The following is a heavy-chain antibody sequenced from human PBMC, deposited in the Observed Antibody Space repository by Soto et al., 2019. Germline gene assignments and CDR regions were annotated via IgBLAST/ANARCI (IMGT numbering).Heavy chain of an antibody. CDR2: INHSGSA. Sequence: SETLSLTCAVYVVSFSGYYWSCIRHPPGKGLEWIGEINHSGSANYNPSLKSRVTISVDTSKNQFSLKLSSVTAADTAVYYCARRPPLYASESSRFDIWGQIALSTVSS. CDR3: ARRPPLYASESSRFDI. J-gene: IGHJ4*02. D-gene: IGHD3-10*01. CDR1: VVSFSGYY. V-gene: IGHV4-34*01.